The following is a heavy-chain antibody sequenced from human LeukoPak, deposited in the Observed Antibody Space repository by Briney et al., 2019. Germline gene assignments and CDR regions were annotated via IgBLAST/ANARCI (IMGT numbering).Heavy chain of an antibody. Sequence: GGSLRLSCEVSGFPFTLYNMNWVRQAPGKGLEWVSSISSSSSYIYYADSVKGRFTISRDNAKNSLYLQMNSLRAEDTAVYYCARDSGVWFGELYYSDYWGQGTLVTVSS. V-gene: IGHV3-21*01. D-gene: IGHD3-10*01. J-gene: IGHJ4*02. CDR1: GFPFTLYN. CDR3: ARDSGVWFGELYYSDY. CDR2: ISSSSSYI.